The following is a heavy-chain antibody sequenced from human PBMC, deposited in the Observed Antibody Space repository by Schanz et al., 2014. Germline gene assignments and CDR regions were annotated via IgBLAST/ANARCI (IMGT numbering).Heavy chain of an antibody. Sequence: QVLLVQSGAEVKKPGASVKVSCKASGYRFIGYYVHWVRQAPGQGLEWMGWINPDSGGTNYAQKFQGRVTMTRDMSINTAYMELSRLRSDDSAVYYCAREKGHGYSGFSWGQGTLLAVSS. CDR1: GYRFIGYY. CDR2: INPDSGGT. D-gene: IGHD5-12*01. CDR3: AREKGHGYSGFS. J-gene: IGHJ5*02. V-gene: IGHV1-2*02.